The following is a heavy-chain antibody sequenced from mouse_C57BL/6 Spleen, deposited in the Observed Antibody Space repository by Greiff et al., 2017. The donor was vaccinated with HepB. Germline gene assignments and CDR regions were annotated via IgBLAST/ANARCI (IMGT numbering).Heavy chain of an antibody. V-gene: IGHV7-3*01. CDR1: GFTFTDYY. Sequence: EVQLVESGGGLVQPGGSLSLSCAASGFTFTDYYMSWVRQPPGKALEWLGFIRNKANGYTTEYSASVKGRFTISRDNSQSILYLQMNALRAEDSATYYCARYYYSNSGFAYWGQGTLVTVSA. CDR3: ARYYYSNSGFAY. J-gene: IGHJ3*01. CDR2: IRNKANGYTT. D-gene: IGHD2-5*01.